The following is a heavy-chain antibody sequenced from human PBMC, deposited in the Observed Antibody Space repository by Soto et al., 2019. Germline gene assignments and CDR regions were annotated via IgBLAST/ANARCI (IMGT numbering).Heavy chain of an antibody. D-gene: IGHD3-22*01. CDR2: ISYDGSNK. V-gene: IGHV3-30-3*01. Sequence: GGSLRLSCAASGFTFSSYAMHWVRQAPGKGLEWVAVISYDGSNKYYADSVKGRFTISRDNSKNTLYLQMNSLRAEDTAVYYCASHRVDYYDSSGPVYPNAFDIWGQGTMVTVSS. CDR1: GFTFSSYA. J-gene: IGHJ3*02. CDR3: ASHRVDYYDSSGPVYPNAFDI.